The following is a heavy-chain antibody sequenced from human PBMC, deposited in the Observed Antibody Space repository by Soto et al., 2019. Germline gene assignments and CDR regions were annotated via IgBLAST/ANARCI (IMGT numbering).Heavy chain of an antibody. J-gene: IGHJ4*02. CDR1: GFTFSSYA. D-gene: IGHD2-15*01. V-gene: IGHV3-30-3*01. CDR2: ISYDGSNK. CDR3: ARSPEAATYFDY. Sequence: GGSLRLSCAASGFTFSSYAMHWVRQAPGKGLEWVAVISYDGSNKYYADSVKGRFTISRDNSKNTLYLQMNSLRAEDTAVYYCARSPEAATYFDYWGQGALVTVSS.